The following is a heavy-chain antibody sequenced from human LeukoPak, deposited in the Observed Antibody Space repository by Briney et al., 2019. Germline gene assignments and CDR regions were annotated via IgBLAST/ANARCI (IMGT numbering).Heavy chain of an antibody. V-gene: IGHV3-23*01. CDR3: AKEGHSSSYYVILCFFDY. J-gene: IGHJ4*02. CDR2: IGGSGGST. D-gene: IGHD6-13*01. Sequence: GGSLRLSCAASGWAFNNYAMSGVRQAPGRGLEWVASIGGSGGSTYYADSVRDRFTMSRDNSKNTLYLQMNSLRAEDTAVYFCAKEGHSSSYYVILCFFDYWGQGTLVTVSS. CDR1: GWAFNNYA.